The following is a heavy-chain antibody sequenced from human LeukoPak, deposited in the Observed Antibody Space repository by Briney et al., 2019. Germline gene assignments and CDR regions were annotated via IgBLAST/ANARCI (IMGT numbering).Heavy chain of an antibody. D-gene: IGHD3-22*01. CDR3: AREADYDSRPFDY. J-gene: IGHJ4*02. CDR2: ISSSSDYT. CDR1: GFTFSDYH. V-gene: IGHV3-11*05. Sequence: PGGSLRLSCAASGFTFSDYHMSWIRQAPGKGLEWVSYISSSSDYTNYADSVKGRFTISRDNAKNSLYLQMNSLRAEDTAVYYCAREADYDSRPFDYWGQGTLVTVSS.